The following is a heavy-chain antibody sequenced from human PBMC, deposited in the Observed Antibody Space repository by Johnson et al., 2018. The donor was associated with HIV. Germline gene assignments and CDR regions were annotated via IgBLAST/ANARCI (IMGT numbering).Heavy chain of an antibody. J-gene: IGHJ3*02. D-gene: IGHD3-22*01. Sequence: QVQLVESGGGLVQPGRSLRISCAASGFTFSNYAMHWVRQAPGKGLEWVAVLSYDGGNKYYADSVKGRFTISRDNSKNTLYLQMNSLRAEDTAVYYCAKTWYDYDDAFDIWGRGTKVTVFS. CDR3: AKTWYDYDDAFDI. V-gene: IGHV3-30-3*02. CDR1: GFTFSNYA. CDR2: LSYDGGNK.